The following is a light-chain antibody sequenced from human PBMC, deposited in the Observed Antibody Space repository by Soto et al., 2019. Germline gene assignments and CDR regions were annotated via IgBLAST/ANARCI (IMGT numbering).Light chain of an antibody. V-gene: IGKV1-5*03. Sequence: DIQMTQSPSTLSASVGDRVTITCRASQSINNWLAWYQQKPGKAPKLFIFKASTLESGVPSRFSGSGSGTELTLSISSLQPDDFATYFCQQYVSFPRTFGQGTKAEIK. CDR2: KAS. J-gene: IGKJ1*01. CDR3: QQYVSFPRT. CDR1: QSINNW.